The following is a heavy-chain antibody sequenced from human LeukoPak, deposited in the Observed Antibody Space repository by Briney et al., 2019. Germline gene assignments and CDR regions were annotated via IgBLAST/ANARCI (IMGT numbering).Heavy chain of an antibody. CDR1: GYTFTSYW. D-gene: IGHD6-19*01. CDR3: ARPSSGWYVLDY. V-gene: IGHV5-10-1*01. CDR2: IDPSDSYT. Sequence: GESLKISCKGSGYTFTSYWISWVRQMPGKGLEWMGRIDPSDSYTNYSPSFQGHVTISADKSISTAYLQWSSLKASDTAMYYCARPSSGWYVLDYWGQGTLVTVSS. J-gene: IGHJ4*02.